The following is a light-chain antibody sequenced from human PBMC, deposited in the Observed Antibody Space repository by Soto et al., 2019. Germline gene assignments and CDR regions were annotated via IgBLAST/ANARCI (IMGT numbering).Light chain of an antibody. CDR3: QHYNNWPRT. V-gene: IGKV3-15*01. CDR2: GAS. CDR1: QSVSSN. Sequence: EIVMTQSPATLSVSPGERATLSCRASQSVSSNLAWYQQKPGQAPRLLIYGASTRPTGIPARFSGSGSGTEFTLTISSLQSGDFAVYYCQHYNNWPRTFGQGTKVEI. J-gene: IGKJ1*01.